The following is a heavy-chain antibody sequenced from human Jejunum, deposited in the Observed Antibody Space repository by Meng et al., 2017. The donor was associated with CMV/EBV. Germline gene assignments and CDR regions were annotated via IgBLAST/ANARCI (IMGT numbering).Heavy chain of an antibody. CDR3: ARDSWGGKDV. CDR1: GFNLSYYW. J-gene: IGHJ6*02. V-gene: IGHV3-7*01. CDR2: INQDGSEK. D-gene: IGHD3-16*01. Sequence: AASGFNLSYYWMSWVRQAPGKGLEWVANINQDGSEKYYVGSLKGRFTISRDNAKNSLYLQMNSLRDEDTAVYYCARDSWGGKDVWGQGTTVTVSS.